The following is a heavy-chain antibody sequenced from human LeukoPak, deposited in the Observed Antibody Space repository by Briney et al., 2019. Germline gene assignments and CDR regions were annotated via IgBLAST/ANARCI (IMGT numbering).Heavy chain of an antibody. CDR2: INPNSGGT. V-gene: IGHV1-2*02. CDR3: AREGYSGYDTQENWFDP. D-gene: IGHD5-12*01. Sequence: GASVKVSCKASGYTFTGYYMHWVRQAPGQGLEWMGWINPNSGGTNYAQKFQGRVTMTRDTSISTAYMELSRLRSDDTAVYYCAREGYSGYDTQENWFDPWGQGTLVTVSS. CDR1: GYTFTGYY. J-gene: IGHJ5*02.